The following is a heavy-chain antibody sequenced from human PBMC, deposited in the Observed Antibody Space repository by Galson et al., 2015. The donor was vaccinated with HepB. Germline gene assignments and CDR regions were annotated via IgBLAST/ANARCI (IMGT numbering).Heavy chain of an antibody. CDR1: GFTFDNYG. Sequence: SLRLSCAASGFTFDNYGMSWVRQAPGKGLEWVSGINWNGGSTGYADSVKGRFTISRDNAKNSLYLQMNSLRAEDTALYYCARVYSSGWYSYWGQGTLVTVSS. CDR3: ARVYSSGWYSY. J-gene: IGHJ4*02. CDR2: INWNGGST. D-gene: IGHD6-19*01. V-gene: IGHV3-20*04.